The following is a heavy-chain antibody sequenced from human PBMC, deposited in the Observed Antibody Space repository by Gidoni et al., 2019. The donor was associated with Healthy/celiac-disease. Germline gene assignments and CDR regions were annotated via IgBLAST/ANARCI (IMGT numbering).Heavy chain of an antibody. J-gene: IGHJ3*02. V-gene: IGHV3-20*01. CDR2: IKWNGCST. CDR3: ARGGSGSYENAFDI. D-gene: IGHD1-26*01. Sequence: EVQLVESGGGVVRPGGSLRPSCAASGSDFADCGMSWVRQAPGKGLEWVSVIKWNGCSTGYADSVKGRFTIYRDNAKNSLYLQMNSLRAEDRALYHCARGGSGSYENAFDIWGQGTMVTVSS. CDR1: GSDFADCG.